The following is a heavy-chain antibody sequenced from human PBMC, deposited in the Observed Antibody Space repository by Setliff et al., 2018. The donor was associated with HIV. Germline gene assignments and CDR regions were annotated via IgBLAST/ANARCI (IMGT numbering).Heavy chain of an antibody. Sequence: ASVKVSCKPSGYTFSNYDINWVRQAAGPGLEWMGWMNPDSRNTGYAQRLEGRVTLTWDTAISTAYLELNHLKSDDTAVYYCARARTDYYDRRRRSHYYIDVWARGATVTVSS. CDR3: ARARTDYYDRRRRSHYYIDV. D-gene: IGHD3-22*01. CDR2: MNPDSRNT. J-gene: IGHJ6*03. CDR1: GYTFSNYD. V-gene: IGHV1-8*02.